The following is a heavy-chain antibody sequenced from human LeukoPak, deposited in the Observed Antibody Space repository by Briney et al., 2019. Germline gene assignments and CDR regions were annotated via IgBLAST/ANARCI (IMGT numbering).Heavy chain of an antibody. J-gene: IGHJ4*02. CDR3: ARWEGDFYLYHFDY. D-gene: IGHD2-21*02. CDR1: GFTFSSYA. V-gene: IGHV3-7*01. Sequence: GGSLRLSCAASGFTFSSYAMSWVRQAPGRGLEWVANIKQDGSEKYYVDSVEGRFTISRDNAKNSLYLQMNGLRAEDTAVYYCARWEGDFYLYHFDYRGQGALVTVSS. CDR2: IKQDGSEK.